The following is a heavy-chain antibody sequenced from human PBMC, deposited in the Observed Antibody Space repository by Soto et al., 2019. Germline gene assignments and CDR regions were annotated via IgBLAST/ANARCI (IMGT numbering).Heavy chain of an antibody. J-gene: IGHJ3*02. CDR2: IKSKTDGGTT. Sequence: GGSLRLSCAASGFTFSNAWMSWVRQAPGKGLEWVGRIKSKTDGGTTDYAAPVKGRFTISRDDSKNTMYLQMNSLKTEDTAVYYCTTDQGESGAFDIWGQGTMVTVSS. V-gene: IGHV3-15*01. CDR1: GFTFSNAW. D-gene: IGHD3-10*01. CDR3: TTDQGESGAFDI.